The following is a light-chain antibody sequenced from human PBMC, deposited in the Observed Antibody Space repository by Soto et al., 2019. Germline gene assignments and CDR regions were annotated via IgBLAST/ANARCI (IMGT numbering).Light chain of an antibody. CDR3: SSYTSSSTLV. Sequence: QSVLTQPASVSGSPGQSVTISCTGTSSDIGAYNYVSWYQQYPGKAPKLMIYDVSNRPSGASNRFSGSKSGNTASLTISGLQAEDEADYYCSSYTSSSTLVFGGGTKLTVL. CDR2: DVS. J-gene: IGLJ2*01. CDR1: SSDIGAYNY. V-gene: IGLV2-14*01.